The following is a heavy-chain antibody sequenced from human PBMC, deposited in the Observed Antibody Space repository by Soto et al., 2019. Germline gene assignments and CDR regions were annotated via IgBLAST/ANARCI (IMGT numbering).Heavy chain of an antibody. CDR2: IIPILGIA. CDR3: ARGGTYSYDSSVPDHWYFDH. V-gene: IGHV1-69*02. D-gene: IGHD3-22*01. CDR1: GGTFSRYT. Sequence: QVQLVQSGAEVTKPGSSVKVSCKASGGTFSRYTLSWVRQAPGQGLEWMGRIIPILGIANNAQKFQGIVTITADKATSTAYMELSSLRSEETSVYYCARGGTYSYDSSVPDHWYFDHWGRGTLVTVSS. J-gene: IGHJ2*01.